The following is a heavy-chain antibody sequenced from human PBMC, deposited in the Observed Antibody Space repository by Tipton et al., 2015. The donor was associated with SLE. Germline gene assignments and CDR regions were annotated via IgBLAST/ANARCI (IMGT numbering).Heavy chain of an antibody. CDR3: ARDYYGSLEN. V-gene: IGHV4-39*07. D-gene: IGHD3-10*01. J-gene: IGHJ4*02. Sequence: TLSLTCTVSGGSISSRSYYWGWIRQPPGKGLEWIGNIYFSGNNYYNPSLRSRLTISVDTSKNQFSLKLSSVTAADTAVYYCARDYYGSLENWGQGTLVTVSS. CDR1: GGSISSRSYY. CDR2: IYFSGNN.